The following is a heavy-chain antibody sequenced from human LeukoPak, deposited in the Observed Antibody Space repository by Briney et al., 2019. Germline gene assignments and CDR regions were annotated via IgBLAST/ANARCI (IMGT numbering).Heavy chain of an antibody. CDR2: INPNSGDT. CDR3: ARVHSVVVAGTFDP. J-gene: IGHJ5*02. Sequence: GASVKVSCKASGYTFIGYYIHWVRQAPGQGLEWMGWINPNSGDTNYAQKFQGRVTMTRDTSISTTYMELTRVRSDDTAVYYCARVHSVVVAGTFDPWGQGTLVTVSS. D-gene: IGHD6-19*01. V-gene: IGHV1-2*02. CDR1: GYTFIGYY.